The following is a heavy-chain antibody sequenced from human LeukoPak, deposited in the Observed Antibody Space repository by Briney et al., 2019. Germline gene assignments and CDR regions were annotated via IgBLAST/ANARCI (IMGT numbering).Heavy chain of an antibody. D-gene: IGHD2-21*02. V-gene: IGHV4-59*08. CDR3: ASARWLLSPFGN. J-gene: IGHJ4*02. CDR1: GDSISRYY. CDR2: ISNTGGT. Sequence: PSQTLSLTCTVSGDSISRYYWTWIRQSPGKGLEWIGYISNTGGTNYNSSLKNRVAMSLDSSKNQFSLRLRSLTAADTAVYYCASARWLLSPFGNWGQGTLVTVSS.